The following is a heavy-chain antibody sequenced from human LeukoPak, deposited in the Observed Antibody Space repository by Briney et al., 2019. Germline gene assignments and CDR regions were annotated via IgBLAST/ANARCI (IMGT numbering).Heavy chain of an antibody. V-gene: IGHV4-34*01. J-gene: IGHJ4*02. CDR1: GGSFSGYY. CDR2: INHSGST. D-gene: IGHD2-8*01. CDR3: ARLMVYIDY. Sequence: SQTLSLTCAVYGGSFSGYYWSWIRQPPGKGLEWIGEINHSGSTNYNPSLKSRVTISVDTSKNQFSLKLSSVTAADTAVYYCARLMVYIDYWGQGTLVTVSS.